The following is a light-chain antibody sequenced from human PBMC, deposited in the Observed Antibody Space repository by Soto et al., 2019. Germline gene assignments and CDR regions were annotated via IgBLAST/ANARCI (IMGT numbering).Light chain of an antibody. J-gene: IGLJ2*01. CDR3: QVWDSSSDHVV. Sequence: SYELSQPPSVSVAPGQTARISCGGNNIGSKSVHWYQQKSGQAPVAVVYDVSDRPPGIPERFSGSNSGSTATLTISRVEAGDEADYYCQVWDSSSDHVVFGGGTQLTVL. CDR2: DVS. CDR1: NIGSKS. V-gene: IGLV3-21*02.